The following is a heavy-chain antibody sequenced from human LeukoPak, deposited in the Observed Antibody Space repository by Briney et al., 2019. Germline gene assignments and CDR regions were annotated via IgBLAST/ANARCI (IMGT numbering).Heavy chain of an antibody. V-gene: IGHV1-18*01. Sequence: ASVKVSCKASGYTFTSNGISWVRQAPGQGLEWMGWISTYNGNTSYAQKFQGRVTMTRDTSTSTVYMELSSLRSEDTAVYYCARSGWSYDILTGPSPGVDRRNWFDPWGQGTLVTVSS. J-gene: IGHJ5*02. CDR3: ARSGWSYDILTGPSPGVDRRNWFDP. CDR1: GYTFTSNG. CDR2: ISTYNGNT. D-gene: IGHD3-9*01.